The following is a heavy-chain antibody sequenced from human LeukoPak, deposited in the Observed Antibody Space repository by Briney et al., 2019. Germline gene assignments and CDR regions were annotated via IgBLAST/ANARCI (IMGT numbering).Heavy chain of an antibody. CDR1: GFTFSSYG. CDR3: ARELSSGYYLYDAFDI. D-gene: IGHD3-22*01. V-gene: IGHV3-33*01. J-gene: IGHJ3*02. CDR2: IWYDGSNK. Sequence: GGSLRLSCAASGFTFSSYGMHWVRQAPGKGLEWVAVIWYDGSNKYYADSVKGRFTISRDNSKNTLYLQMNSLRAEDTAVYYCARELSSGYYLYDAFDIWGQGTMVTVSS.